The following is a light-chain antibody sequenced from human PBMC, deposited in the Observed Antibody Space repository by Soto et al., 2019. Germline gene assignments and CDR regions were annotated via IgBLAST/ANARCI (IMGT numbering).Light chain of an antibody. J-gene: IGLJ2*01. CDR3: QTWGTGLVV. CDR1: SGHSRYA. V-gene: IGLV4-69*01. CDR2: VTSDGSH. Sequence: QPVLTQLPSASASLGASVKLTCTLSSGHSRYAIAWHQQQPEKGPRYLMKVTSDGSHIKGDGIPDRFSGSSSGAERYLTISSIQSEDEADYYYQTWGTGLVVFGGGTKLTVL.